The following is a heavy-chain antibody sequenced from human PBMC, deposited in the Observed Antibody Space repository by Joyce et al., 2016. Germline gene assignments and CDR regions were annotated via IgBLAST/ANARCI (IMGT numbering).Heavy chain of an antibody. V-gene: IGHV4-30-4*01. CDR1: GVAITASEDY. J-gene: IGHJ4*02. CDR3: ARQGSDYDRSGLVDS. CDR2: IYWTGIT. Sequence: QVQLQESGPGLISPSQTLSLSCTVSGVAITASEDYWTWIRQSPGKGLEWIGYIYWTGITEYNSSLKSRLTISVDRSKNQVYLKLTAVTAADTAVYYCARQGSDYDRSGLVDSWGQGILVTVSS. D-gene: IGHD3-22*01.